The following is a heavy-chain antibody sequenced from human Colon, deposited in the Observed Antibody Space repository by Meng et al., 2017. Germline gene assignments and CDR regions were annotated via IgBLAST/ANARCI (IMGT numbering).Heavy chain of an antibody. D-gene: IGHD2-2*01. CDR2: MNPNNGNT. Sequence: VQLLQSEAEVRKPGASVKVTCKASGYTFTSSDINWVRQATGRGLEWLGWMNPNNGNTGSAQKFQGRVSMTRDTSIGTAYMELSGLTSEDTAVYYCARTAMLDSWGQGTLVTVSS. J-gene: IGHJ5*01. CDR3: ARTAMLDS. CDR1: GYTFTSSD. V-gene: IGHV1-8*01.